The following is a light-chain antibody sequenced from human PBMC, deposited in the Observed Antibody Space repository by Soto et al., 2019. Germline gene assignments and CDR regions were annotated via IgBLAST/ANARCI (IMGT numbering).Light chain of an antibody. Sequence: EIVMTQSPATLSVSPGERATLSCRASQSVSSNLAWYQQKPGQAPRLLTYSASTRATGIPARFSGSGSGTEFTLTISSLQSEDFAVYYCQQYNNWPPWTFGQGTKVDIK. CDR3: QQYNNWPPWT. CDR1: QSVSSN. J-gene: IGKJ1*01. CDR2: SAS. V-gene: IGKV3-15*01.